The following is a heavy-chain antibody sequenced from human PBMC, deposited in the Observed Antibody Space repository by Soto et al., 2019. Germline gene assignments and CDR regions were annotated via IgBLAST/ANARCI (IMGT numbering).Heavy chain of an antibody. V-gene: IGHV4-31*03. CDR1: GGSISSGGYY. CDR3: AGDLSQWLRLGGMDV. J-gene: IGHJ6*02. CDR2: IYYSGST. D-gene: IGHD5-12*01. Sequence: QVQLQESGPGLVKPSQTLSLTCTVSGGSISSGGYYWSWIRQHPGKGLEWIGYIYYSGSTYYNPSLKSRVTISVDTPKNQCSLKLSSVTAADTAVYYCAGDLSQWLRLGGMDVWGQGTTVTVAS.